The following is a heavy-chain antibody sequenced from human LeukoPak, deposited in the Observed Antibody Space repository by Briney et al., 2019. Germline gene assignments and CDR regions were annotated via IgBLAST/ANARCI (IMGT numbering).Heavy chain of an antibody. J-gene: IGHJ6*03. CDR3: ARHIAKGGGWYDTTYYYYYMDV. D-gene: IGHD6-19*01. Sequence: PSQTLSLTCTAPGGSISSYYWSWTRHPPGKGLEWIGYIYYSGSTNYNPSLQSRVNISVYNSKNQFSLKLSSVPAADTGVYYCARHIAKGGGWYDTTYYYYYMDVWGKGTTVTVSS. CDR2: IYYSGST. CDR1: GGSISSYY. V-gene: IGHV4-59*08.